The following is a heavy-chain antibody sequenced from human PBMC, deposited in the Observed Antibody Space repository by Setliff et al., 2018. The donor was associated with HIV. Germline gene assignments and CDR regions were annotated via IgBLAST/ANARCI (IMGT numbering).Heavy chain of an antibody. V-gene: IGHV4-34*01. CDR2: INYSGET. J-gene: IGHJ5*01. Sequence: PSETLSLTCAVYGGSFPAYFWSWIRQPPGKGLEWIGEINYSGETNYNPSLKGRVNLLIDTSKKQFSLRLTSVTAADTAVYFCARQHGDYAFGSWGQGTLVTVSS. CDR3: ARQHGDYAFGS. CDR1: GGSFPAYF. D-gene: IGHD4-17*01.